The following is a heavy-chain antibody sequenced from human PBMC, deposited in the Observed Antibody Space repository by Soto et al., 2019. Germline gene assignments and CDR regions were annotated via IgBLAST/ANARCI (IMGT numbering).Heavy chain of an antibody. CDR2: ISYDGSNK. CDR1: GFTFSSYA. Sequence: QVQLVESGGGVVQPGRSLRLSCAASGFTFSSYAMHWVRQAPGKGLEWVAVISYDGSNKYYADSVKGRFTISRDNSKNTLYLQMNSLRAEDTAVYYCARGSSGWYKDAFGIWGQGTMVTVSS. J-gene: IGHJ3*02. CDR3: ARGSSGWYKDAFGI. V-gene: IGHV3-30-3*01. D-gene: IGHD6-19*01.